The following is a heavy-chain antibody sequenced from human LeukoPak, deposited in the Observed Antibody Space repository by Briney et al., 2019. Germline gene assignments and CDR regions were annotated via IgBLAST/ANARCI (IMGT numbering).Heavy chain of an antibody. Sequence: SVKVSCKASGFTFTSSAMQWVRQARGQRLEWIGWIVVVNGNTNYAQKFQERVTITGDMSTSTAYMELSSLRSEDTAVYYCAASFGGPYDYWGQGTLVTVSS. CDR1: GFTFTSSA. J-gene: IGHJ4*02. V-gene: IGHV1-58*02. CDR2: IVVVNGNT. D-gene: IGHD3-16*01. CDR3: AASFGGPYDY.